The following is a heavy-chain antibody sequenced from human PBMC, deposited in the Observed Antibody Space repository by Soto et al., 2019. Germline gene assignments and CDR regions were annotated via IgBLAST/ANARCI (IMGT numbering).Heavy chain of an antibody. Sequence: SETLSLTCTVSGGSISSGDYYWSWIRQPPGKGLEWIGYIYYSGSTYYNPSLKSRVTISVDTSKNQFSLKLSSVTAADTAVYYCASSSWYLWFAPWGQGTLVTVSS. CDR1: GGSISSGDYY. D-gene: IGHD6-13*01. CDR2: IYYSGST. V-gene: IGHV4-30-4*01. J-gene: IGHJ5*02. CDR3: ASSSWYLWFAP.